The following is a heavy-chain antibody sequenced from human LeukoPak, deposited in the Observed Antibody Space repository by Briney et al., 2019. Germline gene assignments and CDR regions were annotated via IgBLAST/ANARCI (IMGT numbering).Heavy chain of an antibody. CDR2: IIPIFGTA. CDR3: ARSRPPFYGSGSYYNY. V-gene: IGHV1-69*13. CDR1: GGTFSSNA. Sequence: SVKVSCKASGGTFSSNAISWLRQAPGQGLEWMGGIIPIFGTANYAQKFQGRVTITADESTSTAYMELSSLRSEDTAVYYCARSRPPFYGSGSYYNYWGQGTLVTVSS. J-gene: IGHJ4*02. D-gene: IGHD3-10*01.